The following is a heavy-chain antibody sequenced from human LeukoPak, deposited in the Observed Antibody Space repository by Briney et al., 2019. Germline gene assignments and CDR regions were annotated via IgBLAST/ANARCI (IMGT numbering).Heavy chain of an antibody. CDR3: ARRDYGDYDY. CDR1: GYIYTSYW. J-gene: IGHJ4*02. D-gene: IGHD4-17*01. CDR2: IYPGDSDT. Sequence: GESLKISCNSSGYIYTSYWIGWVRQMPGKGLEWMGIIYPGDSDTRYSPSFQGQVTISADKSISTAYLQWSSLKASDTAMYYCARRDYGDYDYWGQGTLVTVSS. V-gene: IGHV5-51*01.